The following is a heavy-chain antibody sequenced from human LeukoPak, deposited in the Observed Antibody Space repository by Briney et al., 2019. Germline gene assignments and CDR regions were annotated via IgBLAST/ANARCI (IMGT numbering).Heavy chain of an antibody. V-gene: IGHV3-74*01. D-gene: IGHD3-3*01. CDR2: INSDGSST. Sequence: GGSLRLSCAASGFTFSSYWMHWVRQAPGKGLVWVSRINSDGSSTSYADSVKGRFTISRDNAKNTLYLQMNSLRAEDTAVYYCPRGRAPYDFWSGYYMDVWGKGTTVTLSS. J-gene: IGHJ6*03. CDR1: GFTFSSYW. CDR3: PRGRAPYDFWSGYYMDV.